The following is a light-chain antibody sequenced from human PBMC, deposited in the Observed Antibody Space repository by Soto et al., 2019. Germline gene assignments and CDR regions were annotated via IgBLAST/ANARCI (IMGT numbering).Light chain of an antibody. J-gene: IGKJ4*01. CDR3: KKANSFPLT. CDR2: AAS. Sequence: DIQMTQSPSSVSASVGDRVTLTCRASQDIDSRLAWYQQKPGNAPNLLLYAASNLQSGVPSRFSGSGSGTDFTLTISSLQPEEFATYYCKKANSFPLTVGGGNKVDIK. CDR1: QDIDSR. V-gene: IGKV1-12*01.